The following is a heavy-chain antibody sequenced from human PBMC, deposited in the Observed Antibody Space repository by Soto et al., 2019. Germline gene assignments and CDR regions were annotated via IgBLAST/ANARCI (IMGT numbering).Heavy chain of an antibody. Sequence: EVQLVESGGGLVQPGGSLRLSCAASGFTFSNYWMYWVRQAPGKGLVWVSRVNNDGTDTTHAASVKGRFTSSRDNAENTLYLQMNSLRAEDTAVYYCARGGLQHALDVWGQGSTVTVSS. CDR1: GFTFSNYW. CDR3: ARGGLQHALDV. CDR2: VNNDGTDT. J-gene: IGHJ6*02. V-gene: IGHV3-74*03. D-gene: IGHD6-13*01.